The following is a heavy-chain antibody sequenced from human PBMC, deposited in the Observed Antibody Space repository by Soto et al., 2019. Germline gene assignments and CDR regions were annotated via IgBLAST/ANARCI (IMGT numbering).Heavy chain of an antibody. CDR1: GYTFTSYG. D-gene: IGHD6-13*01. J-gene: IGHJ6*02. V-gene: IGHV1-18*01. CDR2: ISAYNGNT. CDR3: ARDVGSWYVRSYYYGMDV. Sequence: ASVKVSCKASGYTFTSYGISWVRQAPGQGLEWMGWISAYNGNTNYAQKLQGRVTMTTDTSTSTAYMELRSLRSDDTAVYYCARDVGSWYVRSYYYGMDVWGQGTKVTVSS.